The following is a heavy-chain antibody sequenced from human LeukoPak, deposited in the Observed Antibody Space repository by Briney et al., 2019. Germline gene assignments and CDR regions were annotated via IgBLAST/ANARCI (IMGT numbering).Heavy chain of an antibody. CDR1: GFTFSSYA. CDR2: ISGSGGST. CDR3: AKDSSIHLNYDFWSGYSRFDY. J-gene: IGHJ4*02. Sequence: GGSLRLSCAASGFTFSSYAMSWVRQAPGQGLEWVSSISGSGGSTYYADAVKGRFTISRDNSKNTLYLQMNSLRAEDTAVYYCAKDSSIHLNYDFWSGYSRFDYWGQGTLVTVSS. D-gene: IGHD3-3*01. V-gene: IGHV3-23*01.